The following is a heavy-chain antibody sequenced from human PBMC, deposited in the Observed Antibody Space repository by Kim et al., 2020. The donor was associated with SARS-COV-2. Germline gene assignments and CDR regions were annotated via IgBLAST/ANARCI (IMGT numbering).Heavy chain of an antibody. CDR3: ARAGVTKATPFDAFDI. CDR1: GYTFTSYY. Sequence: ASVKVSCKASGYTFTSYYMHWVRQAPGQGLEWMGIINPSGGSTSYAQKFQGRVTMTRDTSTSTVYMELSSLRSEDTAVYYCARAGVTKATPFDAFDIWGQGTMVTVSS. D-gene: IGHD2-8*01. J-gene: IGHJ3*02. CDR2: INPSGGST. V-gene: IGHV1-46*01.